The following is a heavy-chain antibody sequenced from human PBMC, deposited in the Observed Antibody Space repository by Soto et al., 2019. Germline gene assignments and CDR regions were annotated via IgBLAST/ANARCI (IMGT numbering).Heavy chain of an antibody. V-gene: IGHV4-30-4*01. J-gene: IGHJ5*02. CDR2: IYYSGST. Sequence: ASETLSLTCTVSGGSISSGDYYWSWIRQPPGKGLEWIGYIYYSGSTYYNPSLKSRVTISVDTSKNQFSLKLSSVTAADTAVYYCARGTYYYDSSGFSNWFDPWGQGTLVTVSS. CDR3: ARGTYYYDSSGFSNWFDP. D-gene: IGHD3-22*01. CDR1: GGSISSGDYY.